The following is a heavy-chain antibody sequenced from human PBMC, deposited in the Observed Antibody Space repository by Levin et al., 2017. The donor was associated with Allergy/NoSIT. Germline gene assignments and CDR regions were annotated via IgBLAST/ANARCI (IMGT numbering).Heavy chain of an antibody. CDR1: GFTFSSFG. D-gene: IGHD3-10*01. Sequence: QPGGSLRLSCAASGFTFSSFGMHWVRQAPGKGLEWVAVIWYDGSSTYYADSVKGRFTISRDNSKNTLYLQVNSLRVEDTAVYYCARDVDANRGGAVLEYWGQGTLVTVSS. CDR3: ARDVDANRGGAVLEY. CDR2: IWYDGSST. J-gene: IGHJ4*02. V-gene: IGHV3-33*01.